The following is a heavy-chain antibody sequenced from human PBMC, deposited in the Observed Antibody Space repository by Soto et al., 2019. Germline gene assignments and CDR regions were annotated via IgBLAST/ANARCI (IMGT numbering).Heavy chain of an antibody. V-gene: IGHV3-23*01. CDR3: ARANTPHSPAPS. Sequence: GTLLLPGSASGFTFSSYAMSGVRQAPGKGLEWVSAISGSGGSTYYADSVKGRFTISRDNSKNKLYLQMNSLRAEDTAVYYCARANTPHSPAPSWGQGTLVTVYS. J-gene: IGHJ5*02. CDR2: ISGSGGST. CDR1: GFTFSSYA.